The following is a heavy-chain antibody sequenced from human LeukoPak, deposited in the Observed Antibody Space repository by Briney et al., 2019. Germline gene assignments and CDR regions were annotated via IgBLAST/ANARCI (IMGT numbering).Heavy chain of an antibody. CDR3: ARAPRYCSGGSCYSFSYYYYMDV. CDR2: IYTSGST. J-gene: IGHJ6*03. V-gene: IGHV4-4*07. CDR1: GGSISSYY. D-gene: IGHD2-15*01. Sequence: PSETLSLTCTVSGGSISSYYWSWIRQPAGKGLEWIGRIYTSGSTNYNPSLKSRVTISVDTSKNQFSLKLSSVTAADTAVYYCARAPRYCSGGSCYSFSYYYYMDVWGKGTTVTVSS.